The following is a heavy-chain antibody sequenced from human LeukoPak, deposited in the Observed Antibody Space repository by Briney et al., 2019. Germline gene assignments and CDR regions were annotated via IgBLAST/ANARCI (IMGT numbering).Heavy chain of an antibody. CDR2: IYYSGST. Sequence: SETLSFTCAVSGYSITGGYYWGWIRQPPGKGLEWIGRIYYSGSTDYNPSLKSRVTISVDTSKNQFSLNLYSVIAADTAVYYCARDPGGDGDSWGQGILVTVSS. CDR3: ARDPGGDGDS. D-gene: IGHD1-14*01. V-gene: IGHV4-38-2*02. CDR1: GYSITGGYY. J-gene: IGHJ4*02.